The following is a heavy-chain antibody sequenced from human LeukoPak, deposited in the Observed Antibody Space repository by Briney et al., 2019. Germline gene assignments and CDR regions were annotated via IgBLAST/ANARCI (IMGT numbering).Heavy chain of an antibody. D-gene: IGHD3-3*01. CDR2: IYYSGST. Sequence: PSETLSLTCTVSGGSISSGGYYWSWIRQHPGKGLEWIGYIYYSGSTYYNPSLKSRVTISVDTSKNQFSLKLSSVTAADTAVYYCARGGNYDFWSGYHIPYYFDYWGQGTLVTVSS. CDR3: ARGGNYDFWSGYHIPYYFDY. CDR1: GGSISSGGYY. J-gene: IGHJ4*02. V-gene: IGHV4-31*03.